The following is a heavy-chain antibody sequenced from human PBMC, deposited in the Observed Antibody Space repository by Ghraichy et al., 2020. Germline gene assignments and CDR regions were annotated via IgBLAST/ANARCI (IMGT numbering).Heavy chain of an antibody. Sequence: VSLNISCGASGFSFSSYAMTWARQAPGKGLEYVSSISEGDGITYYSDSVKGRFTISRDNSKNTLYLQLNSLRAEDTAVYYCAKGGLGRRPGLDYWGQGTLVTVSS. CDR2: ISEGDGIT. V-gene: IGHV3-23*01. CDR1: GFSFSSYA. J-gene: IGHJ4*02. CDR3: AKGGLGRRPGLDY.